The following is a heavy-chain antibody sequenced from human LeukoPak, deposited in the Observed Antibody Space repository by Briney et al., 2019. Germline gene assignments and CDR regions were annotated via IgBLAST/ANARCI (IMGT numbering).Heavy chain of an antibody. Sequence: SETLSLTCTVSGGSISSGSYYWSWIRQPPGKGLEWIGYIYYSGSTNYNPSLKSRVTISVDTSKNQFSLKLSSVTAADTAVYYCARGFGDYYGSGSYYNVPQGDYWGQGTLVTVSS. CDR3: ARGFGDYYGSGSYYNVPQGDY. CDR2: IYYSGST. V-gene: IGHV4-61*01. D-gene: IGHD3-10*01. J-gene: IGHJ4*02. CDR1: GGSISSGSYY.